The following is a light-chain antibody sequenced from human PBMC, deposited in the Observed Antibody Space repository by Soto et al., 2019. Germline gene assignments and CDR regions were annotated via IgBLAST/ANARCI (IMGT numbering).Light chain of an antibody. V-gene: IGKV3-15*01. Sequence: EIVMTQSPATLSVSPGERATLSCRASQSVSSNLAWYQQKPGQAPRLLIYGASTRATGIPARFSGSGSGTEFTLTISSLQSEDFAVYYCQQYNNFWTFGQGTKVE. CDR1: QSVSSN. J-gene: IGKJ1*01. CDR2: GAS. CDR3: QQYNNFWT.